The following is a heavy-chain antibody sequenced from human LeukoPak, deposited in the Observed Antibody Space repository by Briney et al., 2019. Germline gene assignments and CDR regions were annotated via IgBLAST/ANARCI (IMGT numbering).Heavy chain of an antibody. J-gene: IGHJ4*02. Sequence: SDTLSLTCAVDGASFSGYYWSSVRQPPGKWLEWMGEINLSGSTTYNPSLKSRATISVDTSKNQFSLKLSSVTAAGTAVYYCARAVYYGAGSSFDYWGQGTPVTVSS. CDR1: GASFSGYY. CDR3: ARAVYYGAGSSFDY. V-gene: IGHV4-34*01. D-gene: IGHD3-10*01. CDR2: INLSGST.